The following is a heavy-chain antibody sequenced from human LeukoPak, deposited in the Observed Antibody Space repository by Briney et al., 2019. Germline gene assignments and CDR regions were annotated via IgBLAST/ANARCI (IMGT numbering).Heavy chain of an antibody. CDR3: ASFTLGTIFGVVHKYYFDY. J-gene: IGHJ4*02. CDR1: GGSFSGYY. CDR2: INHSGST. D-gene: IGHD3-3*01. V-gene: IGHV4-34*01. Sequence: SETLSLTCAVYGGSFSGYYWSWIRQPPGKGLEWIGEINHSGSTNYNPSLKRRVTISVDTSKSQFSLKLSSVTAADTAVYYCASFTLGTIFGVVHKYYFDYWGQGTLVTVSS.